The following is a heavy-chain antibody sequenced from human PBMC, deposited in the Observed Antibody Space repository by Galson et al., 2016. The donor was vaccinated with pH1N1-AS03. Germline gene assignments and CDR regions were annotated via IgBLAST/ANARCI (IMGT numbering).Heavy chain of an antibody. D-gene: IGHD3-22*01. CDR3: ARDGQLWPHYYPLDV. V-gene: IGHV4-61*01. J-gene: IGHJ6*02. CDR1: GAPITSGSHY. CDR2: IYYSGTT. Sequence: ETLSLTCSVSGAPITSGSHYWTWIRQLPGKGLEWIGYIYYSGTTKFNPSLATRVTMSVDRSKSQFSLNLMSVTAADTAVYYCARDGQLWPHYYPLDVWGQRTTVTVSS.